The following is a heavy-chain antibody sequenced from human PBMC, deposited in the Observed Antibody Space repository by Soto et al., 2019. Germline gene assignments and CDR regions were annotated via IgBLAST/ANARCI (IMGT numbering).Heavy chain of an antibody. Sequence: SETLSLTCTVSGGSIRSYYWSWIRQSPGKGLEWIGYISYIGTTNYNPSLKSRVTISVDTSKNQFSLRLTSVTAADTAVYYCVRGGGGYGNGMIDYWGQGTPVTVSS. V-gene: IGHV4-59*01. CDR2: ISYIGTT. J-gene: IGHJ4*02. CDR1: GGSIRSYY. D-gene: IGHD5-18*01. CDR3: VRGGGGYGNGMIDY.